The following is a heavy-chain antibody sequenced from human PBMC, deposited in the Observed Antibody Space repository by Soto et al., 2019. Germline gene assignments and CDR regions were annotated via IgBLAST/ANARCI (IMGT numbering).Heavy chain of an antibody. V-gene: IGHV3-23*01. J-gene: IGHJ6*02. CDR3: AKGPTIFGAVISFDYYYGMYV. D-gene: IGHD3-3*01. CDR2: ISGSGAGT. CDR1: GFTFSSSA. Sequence: PGGSLRLSCTASGFTFSSSAMSWVRQAPGRGLEWVSGISGSGAGTYYADSVKGRFTISGDNSKNTLYLQMSGLRVEDTAVYYCAKGPTIFGAVISFDYYYGMYVWGQGTPVTVSS.